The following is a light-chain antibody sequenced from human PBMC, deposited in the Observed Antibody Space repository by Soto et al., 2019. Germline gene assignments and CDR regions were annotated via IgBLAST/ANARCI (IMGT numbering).Light chain of an antibody. V-gene: IGLV2-14*01. CDR1: SSDIGGYKY. CDR2: EVS. J-gene: IGLJ3*02. CDR3: TSYTITTSWV. Sequence: QSALTQPASVSGSPGQSITISCTGTSSDIGGYKYVSWYQQHPGKAPKLIIYEVSNRPSGLSNRFSGSKSGSTASLTISGLQAEDEADYYCTSYTITTSWVFGGGTKVTVL.